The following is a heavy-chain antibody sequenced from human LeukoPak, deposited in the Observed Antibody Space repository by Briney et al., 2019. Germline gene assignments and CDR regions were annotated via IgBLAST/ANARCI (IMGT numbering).Heavy chain of an antibody. V-gene: IGHV6-1*01. Sequence: SQTLSLTCAISGDSVSSNSAAWNWIRQSPSRGLEWLGRTYYRSKWYNDYAVSVKSRITINPDTSKNQFSLQLNSVTPEDTAVYYCARDRCSSTSCYDVRYFDLRGRGTLVTVSS. J-gene: IGHJ2*01. CDR2: TYYRSKWYN. CDR1: GDSVSSNSAA. CDR3: ARDRCSSTSCYDVRYFDL. D-gene: IGHD2-2*01.